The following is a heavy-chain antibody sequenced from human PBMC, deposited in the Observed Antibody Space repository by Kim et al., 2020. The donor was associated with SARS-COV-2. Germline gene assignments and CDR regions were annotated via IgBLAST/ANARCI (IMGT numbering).Heavy chain of an antibody. D-gene: IGHD4-17*01. V-gene: IGHV3-30*01. J-gene: IGHJ5*02. CDR3: ARGTSYGDYVSFHWFDP. Sequence: VKGRFTISRDNSKSTLYLQMNSLRAADTAVYYCARGTSYGDYVSFHWFDPWGQGTLVTVSS.